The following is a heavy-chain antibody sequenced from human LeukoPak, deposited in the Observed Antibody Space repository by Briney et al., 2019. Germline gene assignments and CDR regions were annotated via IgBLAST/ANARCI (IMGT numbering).Heavy chain of an antibody. CDR2: IIPIFGTA. J-gene: IGHJ4*02. V-gene: IGHV1-69*05. CDR3: ARGTRYSSGWYYAYFDY. D-gene: IGHD6-19*01. CDR1: GGTFSSYA. Sequence: SMKVSCKASGGTFSSYAISWVRQAPGQGLEWMGRIIPIFGTANYAQKFQGRVTITTDESTSTAYMELSSLRSEDTAVYYCARGTRYSSGWYYAYFDYWGQGTLVTVSS.